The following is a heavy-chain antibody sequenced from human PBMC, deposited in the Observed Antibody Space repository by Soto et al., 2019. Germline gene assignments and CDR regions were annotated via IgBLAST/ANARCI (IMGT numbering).Heavy chain of an antibody. D-gene: IGHD6-19*01. J-gene: IGHJ4*02. CDR3: AQIHTDGYSSGWYDY. V-gene: IGHV4-34*01. Sequence: SETLSLTCAVYGGSFSGYYWSWIRQPPGKGLEWIGEINHSGSTNYNPSLKSRVTISVDTSKNRFSLKRSSLTAADTAVYYCAQIHTDGYSSGWYDYWGQGTLVTVSS. CDR2: INHSGST. CDR1: GGSFSGYY.